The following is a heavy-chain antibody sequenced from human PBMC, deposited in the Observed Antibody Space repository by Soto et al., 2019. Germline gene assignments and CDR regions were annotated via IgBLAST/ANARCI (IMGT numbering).Heavy chain of an antibody. CDR3: ARDLGYCSGGSCP. J-gene: IGHJ5*02. Sequence: QVQLVQSGAEVQKPGSSVKVSCKASGGTFSSYAISWVRQAPGQGLEWMGGIIPIFSTANYAQKLKGRVTITADESTSTAYVELSSLRSEDTAVYYCARDLGYCSGGSCPWGQGTLVTVSS. V-gene: IGHV1-69*01. CDR1: GGTFSSYA. CDR2: IIPIFSTA. D-gene: IGHD2-15*01.